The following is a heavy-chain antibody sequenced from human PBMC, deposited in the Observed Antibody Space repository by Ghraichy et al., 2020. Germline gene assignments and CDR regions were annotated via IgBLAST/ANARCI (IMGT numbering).Heavy chain of an antibody. CDR1: GGSISSYY. V-gene: IGHV4-59*01. CDR2: IYYSGST. D-gene: IGHD3-10*01. CDR3: ARVRGHYYMDV. Sequence: SETLSLTCTVSGGSISSYYWSWIRQPPGKGLEWIGYIYYSGSTNYNPSLKSRVTILVDTSKNQFSLKLSSVTAADTAVYYCARVRGHYYMDVWGKGTTVTVSS. J-gene: IGHJ6*03.